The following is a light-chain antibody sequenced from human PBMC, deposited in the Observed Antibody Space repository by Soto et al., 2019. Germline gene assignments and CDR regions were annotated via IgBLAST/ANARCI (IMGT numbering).Light chain of an antibody. Sequence: EIVLTQSPGTLSLSPGERATLSCRASQGVSSTYLAWYQQKPGQAPSLLIYGASFRATGIPDRFSGSGSGTAFTLTITGLEPEDFAVYYCQQFGGSSRTFGQGTKVEIK. CDR3: QQFGGSSRT. CDR2: GAS. J-gene: IGKJ1*01. CDR1: QGVSSTY. V-gene: IGKV3-20*01.